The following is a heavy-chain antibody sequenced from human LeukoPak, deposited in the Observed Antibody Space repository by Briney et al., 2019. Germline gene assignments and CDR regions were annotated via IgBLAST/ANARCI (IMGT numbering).Heavy chain of an antibody. D-gene: IGHD6-19*01. CDR3: ARRSSYAVAGIDY. Sequence: GESLKISCKGSGYSFSSYWIGWVRQMPGKGLEWMGIIYPGDSDTRYSPSFQGQVTISADKSISTAYLQWSSLKASDTAIYYCARRSSYAVAGIDYWGQGTLVTVSS. J-gene: IGHJ4*02. CDR2: IYPGDSDT. CDR1: GYSFSSYW. V-gene: IGHV5-51*01.